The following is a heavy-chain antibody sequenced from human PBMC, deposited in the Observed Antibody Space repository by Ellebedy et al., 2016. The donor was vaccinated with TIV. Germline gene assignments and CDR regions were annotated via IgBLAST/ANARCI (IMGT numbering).Heavy chain of an antibody. D-gene: IGHD4-17*01. Sequence: GGSLRLSXAASGFSFSWHWMHWVRQGPGKGLVWVSRINNDGTATTYADSVKGRFTISRDNAKNTVYLQMNSLRAEDTAVYYCAREGRTVTPTDWGQGTLVTVSS. V-gene: IGHV3-74*01. J-gene: IGHJ4*02. CDR2: INNDGTAT. CDR1: GFSFSWHW. CDR3: AREGRTVTPTD.